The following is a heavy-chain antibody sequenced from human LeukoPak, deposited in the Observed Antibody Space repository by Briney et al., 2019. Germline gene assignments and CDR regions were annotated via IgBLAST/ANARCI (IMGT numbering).Heavy chain of an antibody. Sequence: GGSLRLSCAASGFTFSNYWMHWVRHAPGKGLVWVSRINSDESSTSYVDSVKGRFTISRDNAKNTLYLQMDSLSAEDTALYYCARGGAYSYGSSDYWGLGALVTVSS. CDR3: ARGGAYSYGSSDY. CDR2: INSDESST. J-gene: IGHJ4*02. CDR1: GFTFSNYW. D-gene: IGHD5-18*01. V-gene: IGHV3-74*01.